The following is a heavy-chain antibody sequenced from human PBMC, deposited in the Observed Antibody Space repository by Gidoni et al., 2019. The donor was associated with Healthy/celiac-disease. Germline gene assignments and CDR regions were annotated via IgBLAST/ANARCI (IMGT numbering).Heavy chain of an antibody. CDR1: GFTFSSYW. V-gene: IGHV3-7*01. J-gene: IGHJ4*02. D-gene: IGHD1-26*01. Sequence: EVQLVESGGGLVQPGGSLRLSCAASGFTFSSYWMSWVRQAPGKGLEWVANIKQDGSEKYYVDSVKGRFTISRDNAKNSLYLQMNSLRAEDTAVYYCARDRGGELLPRYYFDYWGQGTLVTVSS. CDR3: ARDRGGELLPRYYFDY. CDR2: IKQDGSEK.